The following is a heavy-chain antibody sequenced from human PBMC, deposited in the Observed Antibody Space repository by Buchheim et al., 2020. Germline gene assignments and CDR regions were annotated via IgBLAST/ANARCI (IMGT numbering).Heavy chain of an antibody. CDR2: ISSSGSTI. Sequence: QVQLVESGGGLVKPGGSLRLSCAASGFTFSDYYMSWIRQAPGKGLEWGSYISSSGSTIYYAESVKGRFTISRDNAKNSLYLQMNSLRAEDTAVYYCARANPDTWIQLWYGYGMDVWGQGTT. CDR1: GFTFSDYY. CDR3: ARANPDTWIQLWYGYGMDV. V-gene: IGHV3-11*01. J-gene: IGHJ6*02. D-gene: IGHD5-18*01.